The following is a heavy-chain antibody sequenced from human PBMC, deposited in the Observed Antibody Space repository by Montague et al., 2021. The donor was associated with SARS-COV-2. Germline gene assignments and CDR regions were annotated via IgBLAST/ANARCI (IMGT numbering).Heavy chain of an antibody. CDR3: ARDGGTVTTFLGCGYVRGGVNWFDP. J-gene: IGHJ5*02. D-gene: IGHD4-17*01. CDR2: IYYSGXT. V-gene: IGHV4-39*07. CDR1: GGSISSSSYY. Sequence: SETLSLTCTVSGGSISSSSYYWGWIRQPPGKGLEWIGSIYYSGXTXYXXXXKXRVTISVDTSKSQFSLKLSSVTAADTAVYYCARDGGTVTTFLGCGYVRGGVNWFDPWGQGTLVTVSS.